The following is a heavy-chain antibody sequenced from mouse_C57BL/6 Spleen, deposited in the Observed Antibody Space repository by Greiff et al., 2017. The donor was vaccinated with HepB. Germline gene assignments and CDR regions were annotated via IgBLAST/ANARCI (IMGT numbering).Heavy chain of an antibody. Sequence: VKLQESGPELVKPGASVKISCKASGYAFSSSWMNWVKQRPGKGLEWIGRIYPGDGDTNYNGKFKGKATLTADKSSSTAYMQLSSLTSEDSAVYFCARLGNYYGIYAMDYWGQGTSVTVSS. CDR1: GYAFSSSW. V-gene: IGHV1-82*01. J-gene: IGHJ4*01. CDR2: IYPGDGDT. CDR3: ARLGNYYGIYAMDY. D-gene: IGHD1-1*01.